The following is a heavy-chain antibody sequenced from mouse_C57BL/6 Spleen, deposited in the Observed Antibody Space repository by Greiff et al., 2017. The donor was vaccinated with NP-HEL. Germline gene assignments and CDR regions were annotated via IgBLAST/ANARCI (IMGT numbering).Heavy chain of an antibody. Sequence: QVQLQQSGPELVKPGASVKISCKASGYAFSSSWMNWVKQRPGKGLEWIGRIYPGDGDTNYNGKFKGKATLTADKSSSTAYMQLSSLTSEDSAVYFCARGYLDVWGTGTTVTVSS. CDR2: IYPGDGDT. CDR1: GYAFSSSW. J-gene: IGHJ1*03. CDR3: ARGYLDV. V-gene: IGHV1-82*01.